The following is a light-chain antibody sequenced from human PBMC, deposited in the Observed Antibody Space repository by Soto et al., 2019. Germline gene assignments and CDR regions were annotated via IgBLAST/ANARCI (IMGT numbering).Light chain of an antibody. CDR2: GAS. CDR1: QSVSSN. V-gene: IGKV3-15*01. Sequence: EIVMTQSPATLSVSPRERATLSCRASQSVSSNLAWYQQKPGQAPRLLIYGASTRATGIPVRFSGSGSGTEFTLTISSLQSEDFAVYSCQQYNKWPWTFGQGTKVEIK. CDR3: QQYNKWPWT. J-gene: IGKJ1*01.